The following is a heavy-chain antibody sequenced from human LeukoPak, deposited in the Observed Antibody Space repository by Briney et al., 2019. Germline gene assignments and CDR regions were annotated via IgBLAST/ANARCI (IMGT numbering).Heavy chain of an antibody. J-gene: IGHJ4*02. CDR3: AKVLNGILRGNFDY. D-gene: IGHD2/OR15-2a*01. Sequence: PGGSLRLSCAASGFSFNTYWMHWVRQVPGKGLVWVAGMNTDGSDRSYADSVKGRFTISRDNSQNTLYLQMSSLGAEDTAVYHCAKVLNGILRGNFDYWGQGTLVTVSS. V-gene: IGHV3-74*01. CDR1: GFSFNTYW. CDR2: MNTDGSDR.